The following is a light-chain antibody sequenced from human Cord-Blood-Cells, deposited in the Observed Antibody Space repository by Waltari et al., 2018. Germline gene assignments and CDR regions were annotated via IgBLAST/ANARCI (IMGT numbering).Light chain of an antibody. J-gene: IGKJ4*01. V-gene: IGKV1-33*01. CDR2: DAS. CDR1: QDISNY. CDR3: QQYDNLLSLT. Sequence: DIQMTQSPSSLSASVGDRVTITCQASQDISNYLNWYQQKPGKAPKLLIYDASNLETGVPSRFIGSGSGTDFTFTISSLQPEDTATYYCQQYDNLLSLTFGGGTKVEIK.